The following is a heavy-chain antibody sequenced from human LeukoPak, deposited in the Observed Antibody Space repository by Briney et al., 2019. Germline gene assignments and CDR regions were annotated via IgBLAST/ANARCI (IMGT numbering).Heavy chain of an antibody. J-gene: IGHJ5*02. CDR3: ARVGYYDSSGYYGRFDP. D-gene: IGHD3-22*01. CDR2: INPSGGST. CDR1: GYSFTSYY. V-gene: IGHV1-46*01. Sequence: VASVTVSCKASGYSFTSYYMHWVRQAPGQGLEWMGIINPSGGSTSYAQKFQGRVTMTRDTSTSTVYMELSSLRSEDTAVYYCARVGYYDSSGYYGRFDPWGQGTLVTVSS.